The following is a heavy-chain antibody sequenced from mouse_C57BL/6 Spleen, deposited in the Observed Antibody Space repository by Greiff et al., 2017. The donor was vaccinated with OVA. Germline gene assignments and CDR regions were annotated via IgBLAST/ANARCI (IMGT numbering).Heavy chain of an antibody. J-gene: IGHJ4*01. CDR1: GYTFTSYW. V-gene: IGHV1-50*01. CDR2: IDPSDSYT. Sequence: QVQLQQPGAELVKPGASVKLSCKASGYTFTSYWMQWVNQRPGQGLEWIGEIDPSDSYTNYNQKFKGKATVTVDTSSSTAYMQLSSLTSEDAAVYYCARWSYYSNYYAMDYWGQGTSVTVSS. CDR3: ARWSYYSNYYAMDY. D-gene: IGHD2-5*01.